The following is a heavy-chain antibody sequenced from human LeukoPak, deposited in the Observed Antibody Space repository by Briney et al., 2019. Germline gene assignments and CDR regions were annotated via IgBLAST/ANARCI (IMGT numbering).Heavy chain of an antibody. D-gene: IGHD1-26*01. CDR3: AKESTLVGATHFDY. Sequence: GGSLRLSCAASGFTFSSYGMHWVRQAPGKGLEWVAVISYDGSNKYYADSVKGRFTISRDNSKNTLYLQMNSLRAEDTAVYYCAKESTLVGATHFDYWGQGTLVTVSS. CDR1: GFTFSSYG. V-gene: IGHV3-30*18. J-gene: IGHJ4*02. CDR2: ISYDGSNK.